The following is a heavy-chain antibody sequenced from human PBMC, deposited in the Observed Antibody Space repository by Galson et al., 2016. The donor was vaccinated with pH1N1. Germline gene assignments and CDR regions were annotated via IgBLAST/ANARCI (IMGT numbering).Heavy chain of an antibody. Sequence: SLRLSCAASGFTFSNFGMTWVRQAPGKGLEWLSGISASGGSTYHADSVKGRFTVSRDNSKSALFLQMSSLRSEDTAVYYCARSYSGYDRHYYSGMDVWGQGTTVTVSS. CDR1: GFTFSNFG. V-gene: IGHV3-23*01. D-gene: IGHD5-12*01. CDR3: ARSYSGYDRHYYSGMDV. CDR2: ISASGGST. J-gene: IGHJ6*02.